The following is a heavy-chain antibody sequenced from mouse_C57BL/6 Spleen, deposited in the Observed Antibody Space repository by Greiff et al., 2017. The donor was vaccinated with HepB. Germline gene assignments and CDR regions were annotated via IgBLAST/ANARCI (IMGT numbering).Heavy chain of an antibody. V-gene: IGHV5-6*01. CDR3: ARRGVVEDWYFDV. D-gene: IGHD1-1*01. CDR1: GFTFSSYG. CDR2: ISSGGSYT. Sequence: EVQLVESGGDLVKPGGSLKLSCAASGFTFSSYGMSWVRQTPDKRLEWVATISSGGSYTYYPDSVKGRFTISRDNAKNTLYLQMSSLKSEDTAMYYCARRGVVEDWYFDVWGTGTTVTVSS. J-gene: IGHJ1*03.